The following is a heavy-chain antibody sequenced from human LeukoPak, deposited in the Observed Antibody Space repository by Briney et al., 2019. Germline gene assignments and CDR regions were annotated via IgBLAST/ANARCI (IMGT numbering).Heavy chain of an antibody. CDR3: ARGTALQDY. CDR1: GFSFSSYW. D-gene: IGHD2/OR15-2a*01. CDR2: INPDARTT. V-gene: IGHV3-74*01. Sequence: GGSLRLSCAASGFSFSSYWMHWVRRPPGKGLVWVSHINPDARTTTYADSVKGRFTISRDNAQNTLYLQMNSLRAEDTAVYYCARGTALQDYWGRGTLVTVSS. J-gene: IGHJ4*02.